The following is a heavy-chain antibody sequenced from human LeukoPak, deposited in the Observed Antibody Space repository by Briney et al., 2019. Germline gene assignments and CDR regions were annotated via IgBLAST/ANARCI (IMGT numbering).Heavy chain of an antibody. J-gene: IGHJ6*03. CDR2: FSSSSRYI. Sequence: GGSLRLSCAASGFTFSSYSMNWVRLAPGKGLEWVSSFSSSSRYIYFADSLKGRFTISRDNSRNTLYLQMNSLRAEDTAVYYCARDPGSGWFYYYYYYMDVWGKGTTVTVSS. D-gene: IGHD6-19*01. CDR1: GFTFSSYS. CDR3: ARDPGSGWFYYYYYYMDV. V-gene: IGHV3-21*01.